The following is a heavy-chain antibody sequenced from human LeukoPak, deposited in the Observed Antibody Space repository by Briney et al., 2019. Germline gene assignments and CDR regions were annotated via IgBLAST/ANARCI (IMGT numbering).Heavy chain of an antibody. CDR1: GGSFSGYY. CDR3: ARGLRHITMVRGVNQLDY. V-gene: IGHV4-34*01. D-gene: IGHD3-10*01. Sequence: KPSETLSLTCAVYGGSFSGYYWSWIRQPPGKGLEWIGEINHSGSTNYNPSLKSRVTISVDTSKNQFSLKLSSVTAADTAVYYCARGLRHITMVRGVNQLDYWGQGTLVTVSS. CDR2: INHSGST. J-gene: IGHJ4*02.